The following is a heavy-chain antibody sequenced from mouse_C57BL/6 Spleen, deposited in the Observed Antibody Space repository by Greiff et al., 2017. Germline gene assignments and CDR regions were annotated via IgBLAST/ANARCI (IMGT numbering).Heavy chain of an antibody. D-gene: IGHD1-1*01. V-gene: IGHV1-59*01. CDR2: IDPSDSYT. CDR1: GYTFTSYW. Sequence: QVQLKESGAELVRPGTSVKLSCKASGYTFTSYWMHWVKQRPGQGLEWIGVIDPSDSYTNYNQKFKGKATLTVDTSSSTAYMQLSSLTSADSAVYYCARSGYYGSSYSAWFAYWGQGTLVTVSA. J-gene: IGHJ3*01. CDR3: ARSGYYGSSYSAWFAY.